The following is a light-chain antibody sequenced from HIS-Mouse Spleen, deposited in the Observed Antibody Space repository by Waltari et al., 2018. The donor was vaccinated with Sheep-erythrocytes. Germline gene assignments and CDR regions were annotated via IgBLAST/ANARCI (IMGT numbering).Light chain of an antibody. Sequence: ALTPPREVSAPPRQAATLSCPGTRSDVGGDNYVSWYQHHPSKAPKLMVYDVRKRPSGVPDRFSGSQSGNTASLTISGLQAEDEADYYCCSYAGSYNHVFATGTKVTV. J-gene: IGLJ1*01. CDR2: DVR. CDR3: CSYAGSYNHV. V-gene: IGLV2-11*01. CDR1: RSDVGGDNY.